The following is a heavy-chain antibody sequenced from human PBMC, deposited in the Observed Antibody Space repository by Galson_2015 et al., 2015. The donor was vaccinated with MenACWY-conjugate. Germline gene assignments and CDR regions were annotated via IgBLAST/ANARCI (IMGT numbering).Heavy chain of an antibody. CDR2: INHSGST. CDR1: GGSFSGYY. J-gene: IGHJ4*02. D-gene: IGHD3-10*02. CDR3: ASVRGVIITG. V-gene: IGHV4-34*01. Sequence: SETLSLTCAVYGGSFSGYYWSWIRQPPGKGLEWIGEINHSGSTNYNPSLKSRVTISVDTSKNQFSLELSSVTAADTAVYYCASVRGVIITGWGQGTLVTVSS.